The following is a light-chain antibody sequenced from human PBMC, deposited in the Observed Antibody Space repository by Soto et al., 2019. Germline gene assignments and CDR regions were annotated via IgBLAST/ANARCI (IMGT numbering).Light chain of an antibody. V-gene: IGKV3-20*01. CDR3: QRYGG. Sequence: EIVLTQSPATLSLSPWERATLSCRASQSVSSSHLAWYQQKPGQAPRLLIYSASSRATGIPDRFSGSGSGTDFTLTISRLEPEDFAVYYCQRYGGFGQGTKVDIK. CDR1: QSVSSSH. J-gene: IGKJ1*01. CDR2: SAS.